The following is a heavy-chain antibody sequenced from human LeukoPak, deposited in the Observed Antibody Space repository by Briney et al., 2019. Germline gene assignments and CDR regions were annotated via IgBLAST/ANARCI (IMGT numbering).Heavy chain of an antibody. CDR2: INHSGST. V-gene: IGHV4-34*01. CDR1: GGSFSGYY. Sequence: SETLSLTCAVYGGSFSGYYWSWIRQPPGKGLEWIGEINHSGSTNYNPSLKSRVTISVDTSKNQFSLKLSSVTAADTAVYYCARVGILEWLPAPFFDYWGQGTLVTVSS. D-gene: IGHD3-3*01. CDR3: ARVGILEWLPAPFFDY. J-gene: IGHJ4*02.